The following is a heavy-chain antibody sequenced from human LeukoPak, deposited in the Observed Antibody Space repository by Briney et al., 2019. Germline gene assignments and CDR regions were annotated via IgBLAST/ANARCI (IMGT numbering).Heavy chain of an antibody. Sequence: PGGSLRLSCAASGFTFSSYAMHWVRQAPGKGLEWVAVISYDGSNKYYADSVKGRFTISRDNSKNTLYLQMNSLRAEDAAVYYCARVASESGYAPVDYWGQGTLVTVSS. CDR2: ISYDGSNK. D-gene: IGHD3-3*01. CDR1: GFTFSSYA. CDR3: ARVASESGYAPVDY. V-gene: IGHV3-30*04. J-gene: IGHJ4*02.